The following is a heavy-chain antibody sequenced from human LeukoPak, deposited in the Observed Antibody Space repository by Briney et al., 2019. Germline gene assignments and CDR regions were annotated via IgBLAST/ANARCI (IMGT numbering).Heavy chain of an antibody. Sequence: GASVKVSCTASGYTFNSFGIAWVRQAPGQGPEWMGWISTYNGLTNYTQKFQGRVTMTTDTFTNTAYMKLRSLRSDDTAVYYCVRDAARRLGILSFRIGYWGQGTLVTVSS. CDR3: VRDAARRLGILSFRIGY. CDR2: ISTYNGLT. CDR1: GYTFNSFG. J-gene: IGHJ4*02. V-gene: IGHV1-18*01. D-gene: IGHD3-16*02.